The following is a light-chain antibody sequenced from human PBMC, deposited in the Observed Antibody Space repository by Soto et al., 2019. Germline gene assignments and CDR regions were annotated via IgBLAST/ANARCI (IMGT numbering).Light chain of an antibody. J-gene: IGLJ1*01. V-gene: IGLV2-14*01. CDR2: EVR. CDR3: CSYTRTSNHYF. Sequence: QSVLTQPASVSGSPGQSITISCTGTSSDLGGYDYVSWYQQRPGKAPKLMLYEVRYRPSGVSNRFSGSKSGNTASLTISGLQAEDEADYSCCSYTRTSNHYFFGSGTKVTVL. CDR1: SSDLGGYDY.